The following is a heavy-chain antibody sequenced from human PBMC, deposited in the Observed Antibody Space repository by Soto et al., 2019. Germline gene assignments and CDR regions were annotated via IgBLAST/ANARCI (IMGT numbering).Heavy chain of an antibody. CDR3: AKDKMGATWFDP. V-gene: IGHV3-43*01. D-gene: IGHD1-26*01. CDR2: ISWDGGST. CDR1: GFTFDDYT. Sequence: PGESLKISCAASGFTFDDYTMHWVRQAPGKGLEWVSLISWDGGSTYYADSVKGRFTISRDNSKSSLYLQMNSLRTEDTALYYCAKDKMGATWFDPWAREPWSPSPQ. J-gene: IGHJ5*02.